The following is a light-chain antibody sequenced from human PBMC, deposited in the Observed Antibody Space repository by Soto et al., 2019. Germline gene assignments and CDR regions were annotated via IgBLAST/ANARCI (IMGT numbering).Light chain of an antibody. CDR1: QSISSY. CDR3: QQSYSTPRT. J-gene: IGKJ1*01. Sequence: DIQMTQSPSSLSASVGDRVTITCRASQSISSYLNWYQQKPGKAPKLLIYAASSLQSGGPSRFSGSGSGTDFTLTISSLQPEDFATYYCQQSYSTPRTFGQRTKVEIK. V-gene: IGKV1-39*01. CDR2: AAS.